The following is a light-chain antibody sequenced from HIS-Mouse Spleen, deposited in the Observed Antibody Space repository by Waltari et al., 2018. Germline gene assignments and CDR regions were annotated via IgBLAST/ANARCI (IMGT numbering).Light chain of an antibody. V-gene: IGKV1-5*03. Sequence: DIQMTKSPSPLSASVGNRVTITCRASQGISSWLAWYQQKPGKAPKLLIYKASSLESGVPSRFSGSGSGTEFTLTISSLQPDDFATYYCQQYNSYSWTFGQGTKVEIK. CDR3: QQYNSYSWT. CDR1: QGISSW. J-gene: IGKJ1*01. CDR2: KAS.